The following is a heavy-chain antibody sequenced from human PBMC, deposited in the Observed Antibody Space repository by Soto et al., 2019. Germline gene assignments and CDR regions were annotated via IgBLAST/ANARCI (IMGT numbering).Heavy chain of an antibody. J-gene: IGHJ4*02. Sequence: SGGSLRLSCSASGFTFISYAMHWVRQAPGKGLEYVSGIRGNGDPPFYADSVKGRFIISRDNSKNTLFLQMSSLSADDTAVYYCVKSRGGNNFDFFDWGQGALVTVSS. V-gene: IGHV3-64D*06. D-gene: IGHD5-12*01. CDR2: IRGNGDPP. CDR3: VKSRGGNNFDFFD. CDR1: GFTFISYA.